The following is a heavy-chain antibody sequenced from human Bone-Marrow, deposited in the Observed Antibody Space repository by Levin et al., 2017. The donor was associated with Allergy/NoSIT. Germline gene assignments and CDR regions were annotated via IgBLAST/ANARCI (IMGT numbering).Heavy chain of an antibody. V-gene: IGHV3-7*01. D-gene: IGHD5-24*01. Sequence: ASVKVSCEASGFTFSNSWMSWVRQAPGKGLEWVANIKEDGSEKYYVDSVKGRFTISRDNAKNSLFVQMNSLRVEDTAVYYCARDQFRRATIGARWFDPWGQGTLVTVSS. CDR3: ARDQFRRATIGARWFDP. CDR2: IKEDGSEK. J-gene: IGHJ5*02. CDR1: GFTFSNSW.